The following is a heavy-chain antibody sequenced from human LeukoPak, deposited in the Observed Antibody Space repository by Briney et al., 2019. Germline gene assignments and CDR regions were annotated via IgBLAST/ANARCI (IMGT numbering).Heavy chain of an antibody. CDR3: ARPSRAYCSGGSCLDY. CDR1: GYTFTSYG. J-gene: IGHJ4*02. V-gene: IGHV1-18*01. CDR2: ISAYNGNT. Sequence: ASVKVSCKASGYTFTSYGISWVRQAPGQGLEWMGWISAYNGNTNYAQKFQGRVTMTRDTSISTAYMELSRLRSDDTAVYYCARPSRAYCSGGSCLDYWGQGTLVTVSS. D-gene: IGHD2-15*01.